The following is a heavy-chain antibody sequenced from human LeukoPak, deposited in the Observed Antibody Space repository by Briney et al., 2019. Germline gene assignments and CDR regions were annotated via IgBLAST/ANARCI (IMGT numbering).Heavy chain of an antibody. CDR3: ARTPRLPSGWGAFDI. CDR2: IYTSGST. V-gene: IGHV4-61*09. J-gene: IGHJ3*02. CDR1: GGSISSGNYY. D-gene: IGHD3-16*01. Sequence: SQTLSLTCTVSGGSISSGNYYWSWIRQPAGKGLEWIGHIYTSGSTNYNPSLKSRVTISVDTSKNQFSLNLRSMTAADTAVYYCARTPRLPSGWGAFDIWGQGTMVTVSS.